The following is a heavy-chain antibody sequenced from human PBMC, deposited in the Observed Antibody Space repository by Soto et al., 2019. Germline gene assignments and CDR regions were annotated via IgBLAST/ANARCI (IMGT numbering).Heavy chain of an antibody. Sequence: SVKVSCKASGGTFSSYAISWVRQAPGQGLGWMGGIIPIFGTANYAQKFQGRVTIIADESTSTVYMELSSLRSEDTAVYYCAIAAAGTAFDYWGQGTLVTVSS. CDR1: GGTFSSYA. CDR3: AIAAAGTAFDY. D-gene: IGHD6-13*01. V-gene: IGHV1-69*13. CDR2: IIPIFGTA. J-gene: IGHJ4*02.